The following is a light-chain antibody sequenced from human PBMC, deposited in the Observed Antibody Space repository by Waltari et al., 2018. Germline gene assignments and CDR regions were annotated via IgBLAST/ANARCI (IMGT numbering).Light chain of an antibody. Sequence: QSVLTQPPSASGAPGQRVTVSCSGIRSPLGRTTATRYQHPPGTTPKLPIPRNDQRPSGVPDRFSGSKSGTSASLAISGLQSEDEADYYCAAWDDSLNGLYVFGSGTKVTVL. CDR2: RND. CDR3: AAWDDSLNGLYV. V-gene: IGLV1-44*01. J-gene: IGLJ1*01. CDR1: RSPLGRTT.